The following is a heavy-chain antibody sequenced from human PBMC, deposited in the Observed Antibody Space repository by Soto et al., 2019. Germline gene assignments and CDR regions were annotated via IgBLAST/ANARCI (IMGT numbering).Heavy chain of an antibody. D-gene: IGHD2-2*01. Sequence: PSETLSLTCAVYGGSFSGYYWSWVRQPPGKGLEWVGEINHSGSTNYNPSLKSRVTISVDTSKNQFFLKLSSVTAADTAVYYCARGNCSSTSCYYDYWGQGTLVTVSS. V-gene: IGHV4-34*01. CDR2: INHSGST. CDR1: GGSFSGYY. CDR3: ARGNCSSTSCYYDY. J-gene: IGHJ4*02.